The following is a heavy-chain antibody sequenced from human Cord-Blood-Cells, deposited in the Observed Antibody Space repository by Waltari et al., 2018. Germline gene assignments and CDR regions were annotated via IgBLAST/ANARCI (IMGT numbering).Heavy chain of an antibody. CDR2: INPSGGST. CDR3: ARVDFKRAVAGTGDWYFDL. CDR1: GYTFTSYY. V-gene: IGHV1-46*01. D-gene: IGHD6-19*01. Sequence: QVQLVQSGAEVKKPGASVKVSCKASGYTFTSYYMHWVRQAPGQGLEWMGIINPSGGSTSYAQKFQGRVTMTRDTSTSTVYMELRSLRSEDTAVYYCARVDFKRAVAGTGDWYFDLWGRGTLVTVSS. J-gene: IGHJ2*01.